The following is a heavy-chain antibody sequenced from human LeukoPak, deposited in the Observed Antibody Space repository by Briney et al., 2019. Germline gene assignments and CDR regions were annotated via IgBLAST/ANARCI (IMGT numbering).Heavy chain of an antibody. D-gene: IGHD3-10*01. CDR2: ISSSGSTI. Sequence: GRSLRLSCAASGFTFSDYYMSWIRQAPGKGLEWVSYISSSGSTIYYADSVKGRFTISRDNAKNSLYLQMNSLRAEDTAVYYCARGRGSGSYRPHYYYYYMDVWGKGTTVTISS. V-gene: IGHV3-11*01. J-gene: IGHJ6*03. CDR1: GFTFSDYY. CDR3: ARGRGSGSYRPHYYYYYMDV.